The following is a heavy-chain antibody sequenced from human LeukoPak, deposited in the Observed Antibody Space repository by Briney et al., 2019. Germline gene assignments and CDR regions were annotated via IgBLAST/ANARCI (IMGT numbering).Heavy chain of an antibody. CDR3: ARVAAAGMSPSFQH. Sequence: GASVKVSCKASGYTFTSYGISWVRQAPGQGLEWMGRISAYNGNTNYAQKLQGRVTMTTDASTSTVCMALRSMRSEDTAVYYCARVAAAGMSPSFQHWGQGTLVTVSS. J-gene: IGHJ1*01. CDR2: ISAYNGNT. CDR1: GYTFTSYG. D-gene: IGHD6-13*01. V-gene: IGHV1-18*01.